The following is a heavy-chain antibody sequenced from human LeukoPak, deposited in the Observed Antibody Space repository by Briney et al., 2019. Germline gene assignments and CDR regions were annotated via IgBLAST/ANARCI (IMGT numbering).Heavy chain of an antibody. Sequence: ASVKVSCKASGYSFTVYHIHWVRQAPGRGLEWMGWINPNSGGAKYAQMFQDRVTMTRDTSITTAYMELSRLTSDDTAVYYCAKGGVSPARADYWGQGTLVTVSS. V-gene: IGHV1-2*02. CDR2: INPNSGGA. CDR3: AKGGVSPARADY. J-gene: IGHJ4*02. D-gene: IGHD2-8*02. CDR1: GYSFTVYH.